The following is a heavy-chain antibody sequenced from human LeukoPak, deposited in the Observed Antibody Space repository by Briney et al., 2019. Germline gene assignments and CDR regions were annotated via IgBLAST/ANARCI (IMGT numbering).Heavy chain of an antibody. Sequence: PGGSLRLSCAASGFTFDDYAMHWVRQAPGKGLEWVSGISWNSGSIGYADSVKGRFTISRDNAKNSLYLQMNSLRAEDTAVYYCARVRATDGWFDPWGQGTLVTVSS. J-gene: IGHJ5*02. CDR3: ARVRATDGWFDP. CDR2: ISWNSGSI. D-gene: IGHD5-24*01. V-gene: IGHV3-9*01. CDR1: GFTFDDYA.